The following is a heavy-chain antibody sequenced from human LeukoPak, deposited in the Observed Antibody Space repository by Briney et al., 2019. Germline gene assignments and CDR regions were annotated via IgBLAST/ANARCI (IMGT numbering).Heavy chain of an antibody. CDR3: ARGRRAFDF. CDR2: INHSGST. Sequence: KPSETLSLTCAVYVGSFSGYYWSWIRQPPGKGLEWIGEINHSGSTNYNPSLKSRVTISGDTSKNQLSLKLTSVTAADTAVYYCARGRRAFDFWGQGTTVTVSS. J-gene: IGHJ3*01. CDR1: VGSFSGYY. V-gene: IGHV4-34*01.